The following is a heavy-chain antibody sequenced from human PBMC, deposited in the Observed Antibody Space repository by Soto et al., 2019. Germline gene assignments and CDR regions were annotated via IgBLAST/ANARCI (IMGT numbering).Heavy chain of an antibody. J-gene: IGHJ4*02. Sequence: EVQLLESGGNLIQLGGSWSPPVLASGFTFGSGPWGWVGQAPGEGREWVSTITDTGGNAKYADSVRGRFTISRDNSKKTLYLQMSSLRADDSAVYFCARGSKDSYPGSRIFDFWGRGTLVTVSS. CDR2: ITDTGGNA. CDR3: ARGSKDSYPGSRIFDF. V-gene: IGHV3-23*01. D-gene: IGHD3-10*01. CDR1: GFTFGSGP.